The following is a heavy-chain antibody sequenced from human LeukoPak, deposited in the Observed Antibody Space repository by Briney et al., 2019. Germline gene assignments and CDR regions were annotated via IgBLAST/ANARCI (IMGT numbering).Heavy chain of an antibody. J-gene: IGHJ4*02. CDR2: ISYDGSNK. V-gene: IGHV3-30*04. CDR1: GFTFSSYA. Sequence: GGSLRLSCAASGFTFSSYAMHWVRQAPGKGLEWVAVISYDGSNKYYADSVKGRFTISRDNSKNTLYLQMNSLGAEDTAVYYCANLLRWEPYWGQGTLVTVSS. CDR3: ANLLRWEPY. D-gene: IGHD4-23*01.